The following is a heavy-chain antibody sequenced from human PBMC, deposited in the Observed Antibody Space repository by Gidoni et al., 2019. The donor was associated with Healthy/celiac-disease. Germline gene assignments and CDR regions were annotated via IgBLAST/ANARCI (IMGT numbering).Heavy chain of an antibody. CDR3: ARRPYSSGWYYFDY. V-gene: IGHV4-39*01. Sequence: QLQLQESGPGLVKPSDTLSLTCTVSGGSISSSSYYWGWSRKPPGKGLEWIGSIYYSGRTYYNPSLKSRVTISVDTSKNQFSLKLSSVTAADTAVYYCARRPYSSGWYYFDYWGQGTLVTVSS. J-gene: IGHJ4*02. CDR1: GGSISSSSYY. D-gene: IGHD6-19*01. CDR2: IYYSGRT.